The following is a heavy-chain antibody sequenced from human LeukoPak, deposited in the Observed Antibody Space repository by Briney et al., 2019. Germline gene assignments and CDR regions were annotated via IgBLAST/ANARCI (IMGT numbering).Heavy chain of an antibody. V-gene: IGHV3-21*01. CDR2: ISGSSSYI. J-gene: IGHJ4*02. Sequence: GGSLRLSCAASGFTFSSYSMNWVRQAPGKGLEWVSSISGSSSYIYYADSVKGRFTISRDNAKNSLYLQMNSLRAEDTAVYYCARVGTLAEYTNAFDYWGQGTLVTVSS. D-gene: IGHD7-27*01. CDR3: ARVGTLAEYTNAFDY. CDR1: GFTFSSYS.